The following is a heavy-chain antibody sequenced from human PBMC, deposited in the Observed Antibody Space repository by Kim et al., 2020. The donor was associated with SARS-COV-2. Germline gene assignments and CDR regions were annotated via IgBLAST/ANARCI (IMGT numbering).Heavy chain of an antibody. J-gene: IGHJ5*02. Sequence: GGSLRLSCAASGFTFSSYAMSWVRQAPGKGLEWVSAISGSGGSTYYADSVKGRFTISRDNSKNTLYLQMNSLRAEDTAVYYCAKGASITMVRGNWFDPWGQGTLVTVSS. CDR3: AKGASITMVRGNWFDP. V-gene: IGHV3-23*01. D-gene: IGHD3-10*01. CDR1: GFTFSSYA. CDR2: ISGSGGST.